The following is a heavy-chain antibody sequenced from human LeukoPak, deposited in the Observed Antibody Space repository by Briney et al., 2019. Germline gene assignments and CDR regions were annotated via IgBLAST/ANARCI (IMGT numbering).Heavy chain of an antibody. CDR3: ARDLLVATRPLHY. CDR1: GYTFTSYA. CDR2: INAGNGNT. D-gene: IGHD5-12*01. Sequence: GASVKVSCKASGYTFTSYAMHWVRQAPGQRLEWMGWINAGNGNTKYSQKFQGRVTITRDTSASRAYMELSSLRSEDTAVYYCARDLLVATRPLHYWGQGTLVTVSS. V-gene: IGHV1-3*01. J-gene: IGHJ4*02.